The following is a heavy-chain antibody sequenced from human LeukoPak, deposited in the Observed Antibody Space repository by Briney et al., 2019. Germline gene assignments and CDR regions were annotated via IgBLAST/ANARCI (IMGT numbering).Heavy chain of an antibody. CDR2: ISYDGSNK. V-gene: IGHV3-30*03. CDR1: GFIFSSYD. J-gene: IGHJ5*02. CDR3: AQGDFYDVVAGRQNWFGT. D-gene: IGHD5-12*01. Sequence: GRSLRLSCAASGFIFSSYDMHWVRQAPGKGLEWVAVISYDGSNKYYADSVKGRFTISRDNSKNTLYLQVSSMRVDDTGVYYCAQGDFYDVVAGRQNWFGTWGEGTLVIVSS.